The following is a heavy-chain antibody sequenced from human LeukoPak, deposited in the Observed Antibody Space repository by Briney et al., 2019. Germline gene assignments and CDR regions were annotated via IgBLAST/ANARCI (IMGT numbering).Heavy chain of an antibody. J-gene: IGHJ4*02. Sequence: SILSVLYPPAPTEEGVVEGSYLSSSSSTIYYADSVKGRFTTSRDNAKNSLYLQMNSLRDEDTAIYYCARKSMGATQFDYWGQGTLVTVSS. CDR2: LSSSSSTI. V-gene: IGHV3-48*02. CDR1: SILS. CDR3: ARKSMGATQFDY. D-gene: IGHD1-26*01.